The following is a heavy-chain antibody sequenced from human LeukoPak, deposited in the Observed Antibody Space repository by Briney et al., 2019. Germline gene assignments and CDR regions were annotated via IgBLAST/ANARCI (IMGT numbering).Heavy chain of an antibody. Sequence: ASVKVSCKASGGTFSSYAISWVRQAPGQGLEWMGWINPNSGGTNYAQKFQGWVTMTRDTSISTAYMELSSLRSEDTAVYYCARASYYYDSSGYYGGEIDYWGQGTLVTVSS. CDR3: ARASYYYDSSGYYGGEIDY. CDR2: INPNSGGT. CDR1: GGTFSSYA. V-gene: IGHV1-2*04. J-gene: IGHJ4*02. D-gene: IGHD3-22*01.